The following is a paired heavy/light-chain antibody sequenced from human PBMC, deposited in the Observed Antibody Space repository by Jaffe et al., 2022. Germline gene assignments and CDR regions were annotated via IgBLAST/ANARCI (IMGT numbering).Heavy chain of an antibody. Sequence: QVQLQESGPGLVKPSQTLSLTCTVSGDSITSGNSYWSWIRQPAGKGLEWIGLIYTSGRTNYNPSLNSRVTISIDTSKNQFSLRLTSVTAADTAVYYCAREFAPWGQGTLVTVSS. J-gene: IGHJ5*02. CDR3: AREFAP. CDR2: IYTSGRT. CDR1: GDSITSGNSY. V-gene: IGHV4-61*02.
Light chain of an antibody. J-gene: IGLJ3*02. Sequence: QTVVTQEPSLTVSPGGTVTLTCASSTGTVTSGYYPNWFQQKPGQAPRALIYSTTNKHSWTPARFSGSLLGGKAALTLSGVQPEDEADYYCLLYSDGSWVFGGGTKLTVL. V-gene: IGLV7-43*01. CDR2: STT. CDR3: LLYSDGSWV. CDR1: TGTVTSGYY.